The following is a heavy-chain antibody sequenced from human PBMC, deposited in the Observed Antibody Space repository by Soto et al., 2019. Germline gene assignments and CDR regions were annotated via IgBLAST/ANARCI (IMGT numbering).Heavy chain of an antibody. D-gene: IGHD3-3*01. CDR3: ARDSTHYDCGSGLPGNNYCHYMDV. V-gene: IGHV4-59*01. Sequence: PSETLSLTCTVSGGSISSYYWSWIRQPPGKGLEWIGYIYYSGSTNYNPSLKSRVTISVDTSKNQFSLKLSSVTAADTAVDYCARDSTHYDCGSGLPGNNYCHYMDVWSEGTTVTVSS. CDR1: GGSISSYY. CDR2: IYYSGST. J-gene: IGHJ6*03.